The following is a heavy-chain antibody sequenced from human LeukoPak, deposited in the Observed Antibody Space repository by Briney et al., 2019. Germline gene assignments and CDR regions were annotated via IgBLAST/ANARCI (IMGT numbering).Heavy chain of an antibody. J-gene: IGHJ3*02. CDR2: IYNSANT. CDR3: ARHSRSAYTGYENAFDI. D-gene: IGHD5-12*01. CDR1: GFTFSSYE. Sequence: GSLRLSCAASGFTFSSYEMNWIRQPPGKGLEWIGNIYNSANTHYNPSLKTRITMSVDTSKNQFSLKLNSVTAADTGIYYCARHSRSAYTGYENAFDIWGQGTMVTVSS. V-gene: IGHV4-59*08.